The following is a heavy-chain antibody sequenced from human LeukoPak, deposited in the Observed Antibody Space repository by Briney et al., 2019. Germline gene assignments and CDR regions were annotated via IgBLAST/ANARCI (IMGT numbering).Heavy chain of an antibody. J-gene: IGHJ6*02. D-gene: IGHD3-3*01. Sequence: GGSPRLSCAASGFTFSSYGMHWVRQAPGKGLEWVAVIWYDGSNKYYADSVKGRFTISRDNSKNTLYLQMNSLRAEDTAVYYCAREYLTIPYGMDVWGQGTTVTVSS. V-gene: IGHV3-33*01. CDR1: GFTFSSYG. CDR3: AREYLTIPYGMDV. CDR2: IWYDGSNK.